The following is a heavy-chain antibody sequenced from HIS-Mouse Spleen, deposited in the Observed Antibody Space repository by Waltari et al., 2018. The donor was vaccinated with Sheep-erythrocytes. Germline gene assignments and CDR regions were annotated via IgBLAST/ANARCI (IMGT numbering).Heavy chain of an antibody. CDR1: GFTFSSYS. D-gene: IGHD1-26*01. CDR3: ARVASGATFDY. CDR2: ISSSSSYI. Sequence: AASGFTFSSYSRNWVRQAPGKGLEWVSSISSSSSYIYYADSVKGRFTISRDNAKNSLYLQMNSLRAEDTAVYYCARVASGATFDYWGQGTLVTVSS. V-gene: IGHV3-21*01. J-gene: IGHJ4*02.